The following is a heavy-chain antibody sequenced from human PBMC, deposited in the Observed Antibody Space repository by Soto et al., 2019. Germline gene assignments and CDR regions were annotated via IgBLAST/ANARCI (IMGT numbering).Heavy chain of an antibody. CDR1: GFSLSTTGMG. CDR3: AHRRGLGDFDY. J-gene: IGHJ4*02. V-gene: IGHV2-5*02. CDR2: FYWDDDK. Sequence: QITLKESGPTLVKPTQTLTLTCTFSGFSLSTTGMGVGWIRQPPGKALEWLALFYWDDDKHYNPSLKNRLTITKDTSKNQVVLTMSNMDPVDTATYYCAHRRGLGDFDYWGQGTLVTVSS. D-gene: IGHD7-27*01.